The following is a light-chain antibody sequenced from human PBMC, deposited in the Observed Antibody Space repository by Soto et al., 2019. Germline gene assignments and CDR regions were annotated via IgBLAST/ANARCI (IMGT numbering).Light chain of an antibody. J-gene: IGLJ3*02. Sequence: QPVLTQSPSASASLGASVKLTCSLSSGHSSYAIAWHQQQPEKGPRYLMKLNSDGSHTKGDGIPDRFSGSSSGAERYLTIPRLRSGDGGAYPCHPGGRGLGVSGGGTKRPFL. CDR3: HPGGRGLGV. V-gene: IGLV4-69*01. CDR1: SGHSSYA. CDR2: LNSDGSH.